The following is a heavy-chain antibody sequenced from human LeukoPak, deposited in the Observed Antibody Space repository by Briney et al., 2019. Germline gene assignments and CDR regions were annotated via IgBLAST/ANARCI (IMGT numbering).Heavy chain of an antibody. D-gene: IGHD3-3*01. CDR3: ARGGLERLTPYYYYMDV. Sequence: SETLSLTCTVSGGSISSYYWSWIRQPPGKGLEWIGYIYYSGSTNYNPSLKSRVTISVDTSKNQFSLKLSSVTAADTAVYYCARGGLERLTPYYYYMDVWGKGTTVTVSS. CDR2: IYYSGST. V-gene: IGHV4-59*01. J-gene: IGHJ6*03. CDR1: GGSISSYY.